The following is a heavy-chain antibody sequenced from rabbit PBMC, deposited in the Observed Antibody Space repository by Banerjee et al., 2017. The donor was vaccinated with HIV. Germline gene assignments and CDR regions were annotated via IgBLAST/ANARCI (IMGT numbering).Heavy chain of an antibody. D-gene: IGHD3-1*01. J-gene: IGHJ4*01. CDR2: IYTGRSGST. V-gene: IGHV1S40*01. Sequence: QSLEESGGDLVKPGASLTLTCTASGFDLSSSYYMCWVRQAPGKGLEWIGCIYTGRSGSTYYASWAKGRFTISKTSSTTVTLQMTSLTAADTATYFCAREILPKTYSGYGANNLWGPGTLVTVS. CDR1: GFDLSSSYY. CDR3: AREILPKTYSGYGANNL.